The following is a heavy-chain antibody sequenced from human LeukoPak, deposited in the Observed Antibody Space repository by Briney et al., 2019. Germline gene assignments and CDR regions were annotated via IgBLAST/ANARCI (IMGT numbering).Heavy chain of an antibody. CDR3: ARDVWYRQGY. CDR2: ISYDGSNK. V-gene: IGHV3-30*04. Sequence: PGGSLRLSCAASGFTFSTYAMHWVRQAPGKGLEWVAVISYDGSNKYYADSVKGRFTISRDNAKNTLYLQMNSLRTEDTAVYYCARDVWYRQGYWGQGTLVTVSS. CDR1: GFTFSTYA. D-gene: IGHD2-8*01. J-gene: IGHJ4*02.